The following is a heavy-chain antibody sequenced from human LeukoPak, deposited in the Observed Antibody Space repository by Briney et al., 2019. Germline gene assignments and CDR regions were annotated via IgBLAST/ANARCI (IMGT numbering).Heavy chain of an antibody. CDR2: IFPGDSDT. J-gene: IGHJ4*02. D-gene: IGHD2-15*01. CDR1: GYSFATYW. V-gene: IGHV5-51*01. CDR3: ASEYCSGGNCYFDY. Sequence: RGESLKISCKGSGYSFATYWIGWVRQMPGQGLEWMGIIFPGDSDTRYSPSLQGQVTISADKSISTAYLQWSSLKASDAAIYYCASEYCSGGNCYFDYWGQGTLVTVSS.